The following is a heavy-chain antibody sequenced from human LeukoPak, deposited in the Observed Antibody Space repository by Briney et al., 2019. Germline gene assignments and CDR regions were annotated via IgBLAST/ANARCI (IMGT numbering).Heavy chain of an antibody. D-gene: IGHD6-19*01. CDR2: ISWNSGSI. V-gene: IGHV3-9*01. CDR1: GFTFDDYA. Sequence: GRSLRLSCAASGFTFDDYAMHWVRQAPGKGLEWVSGISWNSGSIGYADSVKGRFTISRDNAKNSLYLQMNSLRAEDTALYYCAKARRAYSSGSRGYFDYWGQGTLVTVSS. J-gene: IGHJ4*02. CDR3: AKARRAYSSGSRGYFDY.